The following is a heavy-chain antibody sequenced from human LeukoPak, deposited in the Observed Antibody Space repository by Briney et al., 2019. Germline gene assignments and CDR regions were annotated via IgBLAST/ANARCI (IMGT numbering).Heavy chain of an antibody. CDR2: LNPNSGNT. CDR1: GYTFTNYD. V-gene: IGHV1-8*03. J-gene: IGHJ5*02. D-gene: IGHD6-19*01. CDR3: ARMTVSGRDNWFDP. Sequence: ASVKVSCKAFGYTFTNYDINWVRQATGQGLEWMGWLNPNSGNTGYAQKFQGRVTITRNTSIKTAYMELSSLTSEDTAVYYCARMTVSGRDNWFDPWGQGTLVTVSS.